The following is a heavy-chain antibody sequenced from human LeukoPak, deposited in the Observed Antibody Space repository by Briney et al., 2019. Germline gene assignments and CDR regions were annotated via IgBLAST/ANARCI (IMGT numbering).Heavy chain of an antibody. CDR1: GYTFTGYH. CDR2: INPNSGDT. V-gene: IGHV1-2*06. CDR3: ARDYCSSTSRLFDY. J-gene: IGHJ4*02. D-gene: IGHD2-2*01. Sequence: RASVKVSCKASGYTFTGYHMHWVRQAPGQGLEWMGRINPNSGDTNYAQKFQGRVTMTRDTSISTAYMELSRLRSDDTAVFYCARDYCSSTSRLFDYWGQGTLVTVSS.